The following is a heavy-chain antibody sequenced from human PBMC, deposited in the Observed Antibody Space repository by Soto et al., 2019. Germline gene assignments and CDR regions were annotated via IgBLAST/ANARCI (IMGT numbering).Heavy chain of an antibody. CDR1: GFTFSSYG. Sequence: QVHLVESGGGVVQPGRSLRLSCAASGFTFSSYGMHWVRQAPGKGLEWVAVISYDGSNKYYADSVKGRFPISIDNSKNTLYLQMNSLRAEDTAVYYCAKDLLVPGRAYGMDVWGQATTVTVSS. D-gene: IGHD2-8*02. CDR3: AKDLLVPGRAYGMDV. J-gene: IGHJ6*01. V-gene: IGHV3-30*18. CDR2: ISYDGSNK.